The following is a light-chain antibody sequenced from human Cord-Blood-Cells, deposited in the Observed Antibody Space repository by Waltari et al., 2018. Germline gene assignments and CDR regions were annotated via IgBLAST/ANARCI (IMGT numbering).Light chain of an antibody. CDR2: DVS. Sequence: QSALTQPASVSGSPGQSITISCTGTSSDVGGYNYVSWYQQHPGKAPKLMIYDVSNRPSGFSERFSGSKSGNTASLTISGLQAEDEADYYCSSYTSSSTYVFGTGTKVTVL. CDR1: SSDVGGYNY. J-gene: IGLJ1*01. CDR3: SSYTSSSTYV. V-gene: IGLV2-14*01.